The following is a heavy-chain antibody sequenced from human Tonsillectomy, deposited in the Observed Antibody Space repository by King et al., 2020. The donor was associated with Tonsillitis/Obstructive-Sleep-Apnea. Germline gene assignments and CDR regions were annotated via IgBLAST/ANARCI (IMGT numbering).Heavy chain of an antibody. CDR1: GGTFSTSA. Sequence: QLVQSGAEVKKPGSSVKVSCKAAGGTFSTSAISWVRQAPGQGLEWIGGSIPIFGTANTAQKFQVRVTITADESATTAYMELSSLRSEDTAVYYCARGPHGDYYYYYYMDVWGKGTTVTVSS. J-gene: IGHJ6*03. V-gene: IGHV1-69*01. CDR3: ARGPHGDYYYYYYMDV. CDR2: SIPIFGTA. D-gene: IGHD3-3*01.